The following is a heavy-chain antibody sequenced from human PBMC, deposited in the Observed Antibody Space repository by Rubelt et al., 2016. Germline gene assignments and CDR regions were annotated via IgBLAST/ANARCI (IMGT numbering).Heavy chain of an antibody. CDR3: AKDWNYFWRGYYKGAY. V-gene: IGHV3-23*01. CDR2: IGGASADGRT. Sequence: EVQLLESGGDLVQPGGSLRLSCAASGFTFSNYAMTWVRQAPGEGLEWVSTIGGASADGRTHYADSVQGRFTIPGDNSKNTRYLQRNSLGAEDTAVYYWAKDWNYFWRGYYKGAYWGQGTLVTVSS. CDR1: GFTFSNYA. J-gene: IGHJ4*02. D-gene: IGHD3-3*01.